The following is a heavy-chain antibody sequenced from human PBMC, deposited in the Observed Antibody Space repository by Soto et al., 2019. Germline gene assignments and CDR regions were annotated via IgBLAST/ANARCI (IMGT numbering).Heavy chain of an antibody. CDR3: APLNSFGSDF. V-gene: IGHV3-74*01. CDR2: VMGDGTTT. Sequence: GGSLRLSCAVSGLTCSKFWMHWVRQAPGKGLVWVSYVMGDGTTTDYADSVKGRFTISRDNDKNTVFLQMNSLRAEDAAVYYRAPLNSFGSDFCGHGTWVTASS. D-gene: IGHD3-3*01. J-gene: IGHJ4*01. CDR1: GLTCSKFW.